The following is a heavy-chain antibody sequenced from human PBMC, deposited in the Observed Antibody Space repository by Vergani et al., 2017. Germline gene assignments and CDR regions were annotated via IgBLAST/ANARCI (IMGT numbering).Heavy chain of an antibody. CDR2: INHSGST. CDR1: GGSFSGYY. V-gene: IGHV4-34*01. Sequence: QVQLQESGPGLVKPSETLSLTCAVYGGSFSGYYWSWIRQPPGKGLEWIGEINHSGSTNYNPSLKSRVTISVDTSKNQFSLKLSSVTAADTAVYYCARVNYYYYGMDVWGQGTTVTVSS. J-gene: IGHJ6*02. CDR3: ARVNYYYYGMDV.